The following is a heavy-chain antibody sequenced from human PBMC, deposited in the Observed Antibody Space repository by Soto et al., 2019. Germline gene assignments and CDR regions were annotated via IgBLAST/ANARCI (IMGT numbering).Heavy chain of an antibody. V-gene: IGHV3-15*01. CDR2: IKSKTDGGTT. Sequence: EVQLVESGGGLVKPGGSLRLSCAASGFSFSNAWMSWVRQAPGKGLEWVGRIKSKTDGGTTDYSAPVKGRFTISRDDSKNTLYLQMNSLKTEDTAVYYCTAPGLWSASYRDFYYVMDVWGQGTMVTVSS. D-gene: IGHD3-3*01. CDR1: GFSFSNAW. CDR3: TAPGLWSASYRDFYYVMDV. J-gene: IGHJ6*02.